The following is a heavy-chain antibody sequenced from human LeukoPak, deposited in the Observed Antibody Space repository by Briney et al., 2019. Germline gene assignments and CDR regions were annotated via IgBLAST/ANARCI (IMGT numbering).Heavy chain of an antibody. J-gene: IGHJ6*03. V-gene: IGHV3-23*01. CDR2: ISGSGSNT. Sequence: GGSLRLSCAASGFTFSSYAMSWVRQAPGKGLEWVLGISGSGSNTYYADSAKGRFTSSRDYSKRTVYLQMNSLRAEDTAVYYCAKNGEPLYYMDVLGKGTTVTVSS. CDR3: AKNGEPLYYMDV. CDR1: GFTFSSYA. D-gene: IGHD1-14*01.